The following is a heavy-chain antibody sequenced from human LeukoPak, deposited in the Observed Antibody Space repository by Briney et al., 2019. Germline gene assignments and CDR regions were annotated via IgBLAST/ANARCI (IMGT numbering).Heavy chain of an antibody. CDR1: GFTFSNYW. V-gene: IGHV3-7*01. J-gene: IGHJ4*02. D-gene: IGHD3-10*01. CDR2: IKEDGTEK. CDR3: ARRPFGADY. Sequence: GGSLRLSCAASGFTFSNYWTGWVRQPPGKGLQWVANIKEDGTEKYYVDSVKGRFTISRDNAKNSVYLQMNSLRVEDTAVYYCARRPFGADYWGQGTLVTVSS.